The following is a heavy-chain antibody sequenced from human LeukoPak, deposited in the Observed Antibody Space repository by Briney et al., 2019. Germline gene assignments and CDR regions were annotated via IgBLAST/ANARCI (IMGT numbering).Heavy chain of an antibody. V-gene: IGHV3-30-3*01. CDR1: GFTFSGYP. Sequence: QTGGSLRLSCAASGFTFSGYPIHRVRQAPGKGLEWVAVISYDGSNEYYADSVKGRFTVSRDNAKNTLYLQVNNLRAEDTAVYYCARGPNSNWSGLDFWGQGTLLTVSS. CDR2: ISYDGSNE. J-gene: IGHJ4*02. CDR3: ARGPNSNWSGLDF. D-gene: IGHD6-6*01.